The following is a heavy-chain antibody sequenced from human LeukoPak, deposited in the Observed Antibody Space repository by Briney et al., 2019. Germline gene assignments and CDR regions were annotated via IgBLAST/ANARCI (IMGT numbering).Heavy chain of an antibody. J-gene: IGHJ4*02. D-gene: IGHD2-21*02. CDR2: INHSGST. Sequence: SETLSLTCAVYGGSFSGYYWSWIRQPPGKGLEWIGEINHSGSTNYNQSLKSRVTISVDTSKNQFSLKLSSVTAEDTAVYYCARARVLLAYCGGDCYHSWRRGAYFDYWGQGTLVTVSS. CDR1: GGSFSGYY. V-gene: IGHV4-34*01. CDR3: ARARVLLAYCGGDCYHSWRRGAYFDY.